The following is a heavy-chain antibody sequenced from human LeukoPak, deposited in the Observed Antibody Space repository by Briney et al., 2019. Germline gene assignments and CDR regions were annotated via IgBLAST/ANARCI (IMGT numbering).Heavy chain of an antibody. CDR1: GLTFASHA. J-gene: IGHJ6*03. Sequence: GGSLRLSCGDSGLTFASHAMTWVRQAPGEGLEWVSAVSGSGGTTYYADSVKGRFTISRDNSKNTLYLQMNSLRADDTAVYYCAKGPVRGYSSYYSFFYMDIWGTGTTVIVSS. D-gene: IGHD6-25*01. CDR2: VSGSGGTT. V-gene: IGHV3-23*01. CDR3: AKGPVRGYSSYYSFFYMDI.